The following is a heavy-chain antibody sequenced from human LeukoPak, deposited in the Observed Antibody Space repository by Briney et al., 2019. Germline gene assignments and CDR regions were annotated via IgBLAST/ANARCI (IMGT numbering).Heavy chain of an antibody. CDR2: ISGSGGST. CDR1: GFTFSSYA. D-gene: IGHD5-18*01. J-gene: IGHJ4*02. CDR3: ARDGDTAMSFDY. V-gene: IGHV3-23*01. Sequence: GGSLRLSCAAPGFTFSSYAMSWVRQAPGKGLEWVSAISGSGGSTYYADSVKGRFTISRDNAKNSLYLQMNSLRAEDTAVYYCARDGDTAMSFDYWGQGTLVTVSS.